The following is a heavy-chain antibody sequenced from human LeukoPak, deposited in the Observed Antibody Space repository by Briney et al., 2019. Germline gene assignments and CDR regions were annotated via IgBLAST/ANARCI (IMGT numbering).Heavy chain of an antibody. Sequence: GGSLRLSCAASGFTFSSYSMNWVRQAPGKGLEWVSSISSSSSYIYYADSVKGRFTISRDNAKNSLYLQMNSLRAEETAVYYCARVGQSYYGMDVWGQGTTVTVSS. V-gene: IGHV3-21*01. D-gene: IGHD3/OR15-3a*01. CDR1: GFTFSSYS. J-gene: IGHJ6*02. CDR3: ARVGQSYYGMDV. CDR2: ISSSSSYI.